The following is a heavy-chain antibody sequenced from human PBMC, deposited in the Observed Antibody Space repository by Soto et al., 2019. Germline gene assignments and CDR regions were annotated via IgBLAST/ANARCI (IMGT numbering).Heavy chain of an antibody. Sequence: SETLSLTCTVSGGSISSSSYYWGWIRQPPGKGLEWIGIFYYSVSTYYNPSLKSRVTISVDTSKNQFSLKLSSVTAADTAVYYCAKGGSGSYSNAFDIWGQGTMVTVSS. CDR1: GGSISSSSYY. CDR2: FYYSVST. CDR3: AKGGSGSYSNAFDI. D-gene: IGHD3-10*01. J-gene: IGHJ3*02. V-gene: IGHV4-39*01.